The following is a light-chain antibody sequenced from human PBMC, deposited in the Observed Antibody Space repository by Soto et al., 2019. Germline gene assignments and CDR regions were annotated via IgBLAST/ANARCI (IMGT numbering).Light chain of an antibody. CDR3: QQYNIRFSKT. J-gene: IGKJ1*01. V-gene: IGKV1-5*03. CDR1: QTISSW. Sequence: DIQMTQSPSALSGSVGDRVTITCRASQTISSWLAWYQQKPGKAPKLLIYKASTLESGVPSRFSGSGSGTEFTLTISSLQPDDFATYYCQQYNIRFSKTFGQGTKVDI. CDR2: KAS.